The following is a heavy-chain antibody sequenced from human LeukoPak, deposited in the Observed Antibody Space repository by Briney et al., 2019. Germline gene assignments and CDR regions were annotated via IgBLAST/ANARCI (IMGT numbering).Heavy chain of an antibody. CDR2: ISSSGTYI. CDR3: ARDQGGSGGN. D-gene: IGHD3-10*01. Sequence: GGSLRLSCAASGFTFSSYSMHWVRQAPWKGLEWVSSISSSGTYIYYADSVKGRFTISRDNAKNSVHLQMNSLRAEDTAVYYCARDQGGSGGNWGQGTLVTVSS. V-gene: IGHV3-21*01. CDR1: GFTFSSYS. J-gene: IGHJ4*02.